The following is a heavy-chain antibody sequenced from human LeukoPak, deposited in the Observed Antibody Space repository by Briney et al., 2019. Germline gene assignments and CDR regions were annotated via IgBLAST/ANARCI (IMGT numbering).Heavy chain of an antibody. D-gene: IGHD2-21*01. CDR3: THISSVPDRFTS. J-gene: IGHJ5*02. CDR2: VKSQGGGGTR. V-gene: IGHV3-15*01. CDR1: GLIFRDAW. Sequence: GGSLRLSCEVYGLIFRDAWVSWVRQVPGKGLEWVGRVKSQGGGGTRDYGAPVKGRFSISRDDSRNTIYLQMKSLKTEDTGIYYCTHISSVPDRFTSWGQGTLVTASS.